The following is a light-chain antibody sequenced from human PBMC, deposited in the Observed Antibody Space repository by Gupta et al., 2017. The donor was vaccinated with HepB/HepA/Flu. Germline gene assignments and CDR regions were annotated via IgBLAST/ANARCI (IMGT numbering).Light chain of an antibody. CDR1: QRISSN. CDR3: QQSYSTSAIT. V-gene: IGKV1-39*01. CDR2: AAS. Sequence: DIQINQSPSSLSASVADRVTITCRASQRISSNFIWYQQKPGKAPKLLIYAASSLQSGVPSRFSGSGSGTDFTPTISSRLAEDFATYYCQQSYSTSAITFGQGTRLEIK. J-gene: IGKJ5*01.